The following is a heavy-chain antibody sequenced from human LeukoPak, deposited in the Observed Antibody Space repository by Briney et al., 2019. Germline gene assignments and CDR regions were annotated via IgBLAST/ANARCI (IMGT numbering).Heavy chain of an antibody. CDR3: ARDPSEYSSGWSPRDY. CDR1: GYTFTGYY. CDR2: INPNSGGT. Sequence: ASVKVSCKASGYTFTGYYMHWVRQAPGQGLEWMGSINPNSGGTNYAQKFQGRVTMTRDTSISTAYMELSRLRSDDTAVYYCARDPSEYSSGWSPRDYWGQGTLVTVSS. D-gene: IGHD6-19*01. V-gene: IGHV1-2*02. J-gene: IGHJ4*02.